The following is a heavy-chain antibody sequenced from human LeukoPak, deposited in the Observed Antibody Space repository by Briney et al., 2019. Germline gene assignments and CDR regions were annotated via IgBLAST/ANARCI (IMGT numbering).Heavy chain of an antibody. CDR3: AKFPSYSSGWSDY. J-gene: IGHJ4*02. V-gene: IGHV3-21*04. CDR1: GFTFSDYS. CDR2: ISSSSDYI. D-gene: IGHD6-19*01. Sequence: GGSLRLSCPASGFTFSDYSMSWVRQAPGKGLEWVSSISSSSDYIYYADSVRGRFTISRDNARNSLYLQMNSLRAEDTAVYYCAKFPSYSSGWSDYWGQGTLVTVSS.